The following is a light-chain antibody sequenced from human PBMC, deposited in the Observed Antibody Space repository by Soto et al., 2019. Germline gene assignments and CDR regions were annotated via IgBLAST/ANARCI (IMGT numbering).Light chain of an antibody. V-gene: IGKV3-20*01. CDR3: QHYGEPPIT. CDR1: QSVSRR. CDR2: GAS. Sequence: EIVLTQSPGTLSLSPGGRATLSCRASQSVSRRLAWYLHRPGQSPRLLISGASMRASSVPVRFSGSGSGTDFTLTISRLEPEDFAVYYCQHYGEPPITFGLGTRLEV. J-gene: IGKJ5*01.